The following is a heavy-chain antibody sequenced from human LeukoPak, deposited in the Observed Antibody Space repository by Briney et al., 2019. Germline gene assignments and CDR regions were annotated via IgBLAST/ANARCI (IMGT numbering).Heavy chain of an antibody. J-gene: IGHJ5*02. CDR3: AKDSSGLYCSSISCYGPLVT. V-gene: IGHV4-59*01. CDR2: IYYSGST. Sequence: SETRSLTCTVSGGSISSYYWSWIRQPPGKGLEWIGYIYYSGSTNYNPSLKSRVTISVDTSKNQFSLKLSSVTAADTAVYYCAKDSSGLYCSSISCYGPLVTWGQGTLVTVSS. D-gene: IGHD2-2*01. CDR1: GGSISSYY.